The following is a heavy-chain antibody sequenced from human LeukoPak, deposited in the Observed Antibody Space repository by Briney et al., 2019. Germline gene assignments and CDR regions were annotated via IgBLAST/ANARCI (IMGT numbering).Heavy chain of an antibody. CDR3: AKLSSGWQIDY. D-gene: IGHD6-19*01. CDR1: GFTFSSYG. Sequence: PGGSLRLSCAASGFTFSSYGMHWVRQAPGKGLEWVAVISYDGSNKYYADSVKGRFTISRDNSKNTLYPQMNSLRAEDTAVYYCAKLSSGWQIDYWGQGTLVTVSS. J-gene: IGHJ4*02. V-gene: IGHV3-30*18. CDR2: ISYDGSNK.